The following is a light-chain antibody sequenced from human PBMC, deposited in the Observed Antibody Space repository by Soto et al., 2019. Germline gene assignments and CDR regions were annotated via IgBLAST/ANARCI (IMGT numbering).Light chain of an antibody. CDR3: QQYNNWPGIT. J-gene: IGKJ5*01. Sequence: EIVMTQSPATLSVSAGERATLSCSASQTVGSNLAWYQQKPGQAPRLLIYGASTRAAGTPARFTGSGSGTEFTLTISSLQSEDFAVYYCQQYNNWPGITFGQGTRLEIK. V-gene: IGKV3-15*01. CDR1: QTVGSN. CDR2: GAS.